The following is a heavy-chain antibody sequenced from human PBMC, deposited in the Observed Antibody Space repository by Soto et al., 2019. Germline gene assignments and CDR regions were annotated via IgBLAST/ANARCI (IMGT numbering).Heavy chain of an antibody. Sequence: LDTLSLTCTVSSGSVSSGTYYWSWIRQPPGKGLEWIGYIYYTGSSNYNPSLKSRVSISIDISNSQFSLKLSSVTAADTAVYYCARAPLARSFDSWGQGTLVTVSS. V-gene: IGHV4-61*01. J-gene: IGHJ4*02. CDR2: IYYTGSS. CDR1: SGSVSSGTYY. CDR3: ARAPLARSFDS.